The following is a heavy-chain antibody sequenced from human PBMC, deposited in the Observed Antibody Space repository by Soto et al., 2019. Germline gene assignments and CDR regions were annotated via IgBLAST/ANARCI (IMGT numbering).Heavy chain of an antibody. D-gene: IGHD3-22*01. Sequence: SETLSLTCTVSGGSISSYYWSWIRQPPGKGLEWIGYIYYSGSTNYNPSLKSRVTISVDTSKNQFSLKLSSVTAADTAVYYCARAPYDSSGYYLDYWGQGTLVTVSS. CDR3: ARAPYDSSGYYLDY. J-gene: IGHJ4*02. CDR2: IYYSGST. V-gene: IGHV4-59*01. CDR1: GGSISSYY.